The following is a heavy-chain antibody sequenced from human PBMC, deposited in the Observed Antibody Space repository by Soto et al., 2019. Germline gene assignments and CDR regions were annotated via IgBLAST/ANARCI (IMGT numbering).Heavy chain of an antibody. V-gene: IGHV1-69*08. CDR3: ARDPGQEVRYSYGYGY. J-gene: IGHJ4*02. D-gene: IGHD5-18*01. CDR1: GGTFSSYT. Sequence: QVQLVQSGAEVKKPGSSVKVSCKASGGTFSSYTISWVRQAPGQGLEWMGRIIPILGIANYAQKFQGRVTSTADKSTSTAYMELSSLRSEDTAVNYCARDPGQEVRYSYGYGYWGQGTLVTVSS. CDR2: IIPILGIA.